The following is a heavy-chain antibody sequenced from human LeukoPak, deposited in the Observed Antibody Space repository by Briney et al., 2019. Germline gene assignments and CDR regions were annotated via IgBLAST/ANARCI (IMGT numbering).Heavy chain of an antibody. CDR2: IWYDGSNK. V-gene: IGHV3-33*01. CDR1: GFTFSSYG. Sequence: PGGSLRLSCAACGFTFSSYGMHWVRQAPGKGLEWVAVIWYDGSNKYYADSVKGRFTISRDNSKNTLYLQMNSLRAEDTAVYYCARGWSYDSSGYYYEFSYWGQGTLVTVSS. J-gene: IGHJ4*02. D-gene: IGHD3-22*01. CDR3: ARGWSYDSSGYYYEFSY.